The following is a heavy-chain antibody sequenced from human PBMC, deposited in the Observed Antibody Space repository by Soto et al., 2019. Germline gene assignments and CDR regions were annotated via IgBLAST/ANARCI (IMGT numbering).Heavy chain of an antibody. Sequence: QRVGPLRLSCAASGVTVTRFWIICVRQARGKGLDWVANRKEDGSEKYYVDSVKGRFIISRDNAKNSLFMQMNSLRAEDTAVYFCTCHPPRGDYNKYARNYWGQGTQVTVSS. J-gene: IGHJ4*02. CDR1: GVTVTRFW. D-gene: IGHD4-4*01. CDR3: TCHPPRGDYNKYARNY. CDR2: RKEDGSEK. V-gene: IGHV3-7*03.